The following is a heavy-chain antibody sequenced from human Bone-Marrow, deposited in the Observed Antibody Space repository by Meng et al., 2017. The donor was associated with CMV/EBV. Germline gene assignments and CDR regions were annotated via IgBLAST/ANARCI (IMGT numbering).Heavy chain of an antibody. CDR1: GFTFSSYA. Sequence: GESLKISCAASGFTFSSYAMSWVRQAPGKGLEWVSAISGSGGSTYYADSVKGRFTISRDNSKNTLYLQMNSLRAEDTAVYYCTKGVSIFGVVIGYYFDYWGQGTRVTVSS. J-gene: IGHJ4*02. CDR2: ISGSGGST. V-gene: IGHV3-23*01. CDR3: TKGVSIFGVVIGYYFDY. D-gene: IGHD3-3*01.